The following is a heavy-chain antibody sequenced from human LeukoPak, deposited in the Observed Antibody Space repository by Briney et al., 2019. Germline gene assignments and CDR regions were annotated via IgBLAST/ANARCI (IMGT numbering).Heavy chain of an antibody. CDR2: ISGSGATT. J-gene: IGHJ3*01. V-gene: IGHV3-23*01. Sequence: GSLRLSSAASGXSFSSNGMGWVRQAPGQGLEWVSAISGSGATTYYADSVKGRFTISRDDSKNTLYLQMNSLRAEDTAVYYCARSYVSPDAFDVWGQGTMVTVSS. CDR1: GXSFSSNG. D-gene: IGHD3-16*01. CDR3: ARSYVSPDAFDV.